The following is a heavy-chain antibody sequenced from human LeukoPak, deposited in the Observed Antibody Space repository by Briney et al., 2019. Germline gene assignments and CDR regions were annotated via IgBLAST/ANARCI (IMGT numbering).Heavy chain of an antibody. CDR2: IKEDGTET. Sequence: GGSLRLSCAASGFMFSSNWVSWVRLAPGKGLEWVANIKEDGTETYYVDSVKGRFTISRDNAKNSLYLQMNSLRVEDTAVYYCAKEGRSLQTYWGQGTLVTVSS. V-gene: IGHV3-7*03. CDR3: AKEGRSLQTY. CDR1: GFMFSSNW. D-gene: IGHD5-24*01. J-gene: IGHJ4*02.